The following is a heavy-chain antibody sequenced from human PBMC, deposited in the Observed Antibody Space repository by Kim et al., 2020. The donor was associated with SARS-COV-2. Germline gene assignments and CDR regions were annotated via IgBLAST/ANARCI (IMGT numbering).Heavy chain of an antibody. CDR1: GFTFSSYA. J-gene: IGHJ4*02. V-gene: IGHV3-48*03. Sequence: GGSLRLSCAASGFTFSSYAMNWVRQAPGKGLEWVSSITGRGSTTYYADSVKGRFTISRDNAKNSLYLQMNSLRAEDTAIYYCARGYSSGWAVTYWCQGTPVTVSS. D-gene: IGHD6-19*01. CDR2: ITGRGSTT. CDR3: ARGYSSGWAVTY.